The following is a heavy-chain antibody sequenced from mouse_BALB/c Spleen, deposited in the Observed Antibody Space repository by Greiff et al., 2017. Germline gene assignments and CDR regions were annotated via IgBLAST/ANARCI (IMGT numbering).Heavy chain of an antibody. CDR1: GYPFTSYW. J-gene: IGHJ2*01. D-gene: IGHD2-4*01. V-gene: IGHV1S41*01. CDR3: ARFGYDYDDFDY. CDR2: IAPGSGST. Sequence: DLVKPGASVKLSCKASGYPFTSYWINWIKQRPGQGLEWIGSIAPGSGSTYYNEMFKGKATLTVDTSSSTAYIQLSSLSSEDSAVYFCARFGYDYDDFDYWGQGTTLTVSS.